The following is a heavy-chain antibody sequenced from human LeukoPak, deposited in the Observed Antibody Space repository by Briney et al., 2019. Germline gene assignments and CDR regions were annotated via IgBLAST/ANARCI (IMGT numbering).Heavy chain of an antibody. D-gene: IGHD1-26*01. V-gene: IGHV1-18*01. J-gene: IGHJ4*02. Sequence: GASVKLSCKASGYTFTNYGLNWVRQAPGQGLERMGWISPYNGNTNYAQKYQDRGAMTLDTSTSTAYLELRSLRSDATAVYYCARGGASGPDYWGQGTLVTVSS. CDR2: ISPYNGNT. CDR1: GYTFTNYG. CDR3: ARGGASGPDY.